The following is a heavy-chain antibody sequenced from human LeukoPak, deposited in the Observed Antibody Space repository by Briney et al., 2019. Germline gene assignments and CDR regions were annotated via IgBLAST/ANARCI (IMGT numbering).Heavy chain of an antibody. V-gene: IGHV4-39*01. Sequence: SETLSLTCTVSGGSISSYYWGWIRQPPGKGLEWIGSIYYSGSTYYNPSLKSRVTISVDTSKNQFSLKLSSVTAADTAVYYCARQSNPVTRGLHYYYYMDVWGKGTTVTISS. J-gene: IGHJ6*03. CDR2: IYYSGST. CDR1: GGSISSYY. D-gene: IGHD4-17*01. CDR3: ARQSNPVTRGLHYYYYMDV.